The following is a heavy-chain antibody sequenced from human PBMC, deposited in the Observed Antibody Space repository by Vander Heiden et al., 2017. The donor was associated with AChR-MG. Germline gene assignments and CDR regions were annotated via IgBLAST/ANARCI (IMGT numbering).Heavy chain of an antibody. CDR1: GFTFSGDG. J-gene: IGHJ4*02. D-gene: IGHD6-19*01. CDR3: AKDREGGVAVAGSDY. V-gene: IGHV3-30*02. Sequence: QVQLVESGGGVVQPGGSLRLSCAASGFTFSGDGMHWVRQAPGKGLEWVAFIRYDGSNKYYADSVKGRFTISRDNSKNTLYLQMNSLRAEDTAVYYCAKDREGGVAVAGSDYWGQGTLVTVSS. CDR2: IRYDGSNK.